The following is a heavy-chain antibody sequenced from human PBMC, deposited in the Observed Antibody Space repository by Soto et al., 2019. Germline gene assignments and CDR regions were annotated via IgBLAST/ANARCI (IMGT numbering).Heavy chain of an antibody. CDR2: ISDSGTKT. CDR3: AKDGNRKDDY. CDR1: GFSISYYA. V-gene: IGHV3-23*01. Sequence: GGSLRLSCSASGFSISYYAMIWVRQAPGKGLEWVSSISDSGTKTFYADSVKGRFAISRDTSKNTVYMQMNNLRVEDTALYYCAKDGNRKDDYWGQGTVVTVS. J-gene: IGHJ4*02.